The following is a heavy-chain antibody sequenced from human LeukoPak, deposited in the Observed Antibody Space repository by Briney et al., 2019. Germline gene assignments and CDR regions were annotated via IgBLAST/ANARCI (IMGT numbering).Heavy chain of an antibody. J-gene: IGHJ5*02. CDR1: GGSFSDYY. V-gene: IGHV4-34*01. CDR2: INHSGST. CDR3: ARGRGSGSWFDP. D-gene: IGHD3-10*01. Sequence: ASETLSLICAVYGGSFSDYYWNWIRQSPGKGLEWIGEINHSGSTRYNPSLTGRVTISVDTSKNQFSLKLSSVTAADTAVYYCARGRGSGSWFDPWGQGTLVTVSS.